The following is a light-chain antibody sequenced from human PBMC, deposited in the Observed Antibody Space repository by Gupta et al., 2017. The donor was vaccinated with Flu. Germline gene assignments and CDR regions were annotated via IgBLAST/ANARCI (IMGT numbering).Light chain of an antibody. V-gene: IGLV3-19*01. CDR3: KSRDSSGKYLV. J-gene: IGLJ2*01. Sequence: SSELTQDPAVSVALVQTVRITCQGDSLRSYYASWYQQKTGQAPVLVIYGKNNRPSGIPDRFSGSSSGNTASLTITGAQAEDEDDYYGKSRDSSGKYLVFGGGTKLTVL. CDR2: GKN. CDR1: SLRSYY.